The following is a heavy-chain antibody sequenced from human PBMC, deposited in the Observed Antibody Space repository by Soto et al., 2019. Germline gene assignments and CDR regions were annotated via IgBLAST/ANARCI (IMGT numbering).Heavy chain of an antibody. V-gene: IGHV3-23*01. CDR3: ARDRSDSSRADSFDI. CDR1: GFTFSDYS. CDR2: ITGSRGKT. Sequence: PGGSLRLSCAASGFTFSDYSMHWVRQAPGKGLEWVSVITGSRGKTYYADSVKGRFTISRDNSKNTLYLQMNSLRAEDTAVYFCARDRSDSSRADSFDIWGQGTMVTVSS. J-gene: IGHJ3*02. D-gene: IGHD6-25*01.